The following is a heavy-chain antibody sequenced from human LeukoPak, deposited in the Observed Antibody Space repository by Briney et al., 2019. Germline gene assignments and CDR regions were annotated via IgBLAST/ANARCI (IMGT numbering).Heavy chain of an antibody. Sequence: PSQTLSLTCTVSGGSISSGDYYWSWVRQPPGKGLEWIGYIYYSGSTNYNPSLKSRVTISVDTSKNQFSLKLSSVTAADTAVYYCAREMRFGSYSSSWYLLDYWGQGTLVTVSS. V-gene: IGHV4-61*08. CDR2: IYYSGST. J-gene: IGHJ4*02. CDR1: GGSISSGDYY. CDR3: AREMRFGSYSSSWYLLDY. D-gene: IGHD6-13*01.